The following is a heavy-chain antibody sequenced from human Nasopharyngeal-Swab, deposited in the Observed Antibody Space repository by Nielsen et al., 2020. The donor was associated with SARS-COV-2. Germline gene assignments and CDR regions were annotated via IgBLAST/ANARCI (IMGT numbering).Heavy chain of an antibody. V-gene: IGHV3-53*01. CDR1: GFTVSSNY. CDR3: ARDNDYGDNSGY. D-gene: IGHD4-17*01. CDR2: IYSGGST. J-gene: IGHJ4*02. Sequence: GESLKISCAASGFTVSSNYMSWVRQAPGKGLEWVSVIYSGGSTYYADSVKGRFTISRDNSKNTLHLQMNSLRAEDTAVYYCARDNDYGDNSGYWGQGTLVTVSS.